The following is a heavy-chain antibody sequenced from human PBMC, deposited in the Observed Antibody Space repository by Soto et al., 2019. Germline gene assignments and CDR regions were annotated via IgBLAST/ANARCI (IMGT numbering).Heavy chain of an antibody. CDR2: VRYDGRAE. J-gene: IGHJ4*02. D-gene: IGHD3-16*01. Sequence: QVQLVESGGGVVQPGTSLRLSCAASGFTFSTYGMHWVRQAPGKGLEYVAGVRYDGRAEYYVDSVRGRFTISRDSYKNMMSLQMNSLRAEDTAVYYCARGFVSAGYAAHVDQWGQGTPVTVSS. CDR1: GFTFSTYG. V-gene: IGHV3-33*01. CDR3: ARGFVSAGYAAHVDQ.